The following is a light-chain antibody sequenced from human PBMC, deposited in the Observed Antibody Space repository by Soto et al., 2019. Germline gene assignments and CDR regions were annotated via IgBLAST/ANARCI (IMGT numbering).Light chain of an antibody. CDR2: AAS. CDR3: QQADSIPFT. CDR1: QAISTW. Sequence: DIQMTQSPSSVSASVGDRVTVTCRASQAISTWLAWYQQRPGKAPKLLIYAASTLQSGVPSRSSGTGSGTDFTLTISSLQSEDFATYYCQQADSIPFTFGPGTTV. V-gene: IGKV1-12*01. J-gene: IGKJ3*01.